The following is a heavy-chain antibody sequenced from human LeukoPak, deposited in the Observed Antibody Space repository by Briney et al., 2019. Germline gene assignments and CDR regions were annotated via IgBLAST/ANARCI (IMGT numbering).Heavy chain of an antibody. Sequence: GGPLRLSCAASGFTFSNAWMSWVRQAPGKGLEWVGRIKSKTDGGTTDYAAPVKGRFTISRDDSKNTLYLQMNSLKTEDTAVYYCTTDVGTTGTTLFDYWGQGTLVTVSS. CDR1: GFTFSNAW. CDR3: TTDVGTTGTTLFDY. D-gene: IGHD1-1*01. V-gene: IGHV3-15*01. CDR2: IKSKTDGGTT. J-gene: IGHJ4*02.